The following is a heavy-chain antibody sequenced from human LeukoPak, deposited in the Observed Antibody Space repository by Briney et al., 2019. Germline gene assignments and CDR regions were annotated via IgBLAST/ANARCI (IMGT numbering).Heavy chain of an antibody. D-gene: IGHD6-19*01. Sequence: GGSLRLSCAASGFSFNTYWMSWVRQAPGKGLEWVANIKQDGSEKYYVDSVKGRFTISRDNAKNSLYLQMNSLRAEDTAVYYCAREWPSSGWYYYYMDVWGKGTTVTISS. CDR2: IKQDGSEK. J-gene: IGHJ6*03. V-gene: IGHV3-7*01. CDR1: GFSFNTYW. CDR3: AREWPSSGWYYYYMDV.